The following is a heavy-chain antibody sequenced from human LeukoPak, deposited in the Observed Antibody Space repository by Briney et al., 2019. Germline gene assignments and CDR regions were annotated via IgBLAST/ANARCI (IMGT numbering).Heavy chain of an antibody. J-gene: IGHJ4*02. CDR2: ISSASTYI. Sequence: GGSLRLSCAASGFTFSSYSMNWVRQDPGKGLEWVSSISSASTYIYYADSVKGRFTISRDNAKNSLYLQMNSLRAEDTAMYYCARLVWDTTMADGDIDSWGQGTLLIVSS. V-gene: IGHV3-21*01. D-gene: IGHD5-18*01. CDR1: GFTFSSYS. CDR3: ARLVWDTTMADGDIDS.